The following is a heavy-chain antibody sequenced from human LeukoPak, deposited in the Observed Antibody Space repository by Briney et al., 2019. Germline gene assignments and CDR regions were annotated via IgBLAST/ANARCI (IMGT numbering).Heavy chain of an antibody. Sequence: PGGSLRLSCAASGFTFSTYAMHGVRQAPGKGLEYVSGISSNGGGTYYTSSVKGRFTISRDNSKNTLYLQMGSLRAEDMAVYYCARAYDFWSGFYHYMDVWGKGTTVTVSS. CDR1: GFTFSTYA. J-gene: IGHJ6*03. D-gene: IGHD3-3*01. CDR2: ISSNGGGT. V-gene: IGHV3-64*01. CDR3: ARAYDFWSGFYHYMDV.